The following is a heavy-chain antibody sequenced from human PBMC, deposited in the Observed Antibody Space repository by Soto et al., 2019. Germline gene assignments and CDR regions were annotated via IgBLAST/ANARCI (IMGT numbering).Heavy chain of an antibody. D-gene: IGHD3-10*01. CDR2: INTNTGNP. J-gene: IGHJ6*02. CDR3: ARGDRMVRGVITYPQIYYYYGMDV. Sequence: QVQLVQSGSELKKPGASVKVSCKASGYTFTSYAMNWVRQAPGQGLEWMGWINTNTGNPTYAQGFTGRFVFSLDTSVSTAYLQICSLKAEDTAVYYCARGDRMVRGVITYPQIYYYYGMDVWGQGTTVTVSS. CDR1: GYTFTSYA. V-gene: IGHV7-4-1*01.